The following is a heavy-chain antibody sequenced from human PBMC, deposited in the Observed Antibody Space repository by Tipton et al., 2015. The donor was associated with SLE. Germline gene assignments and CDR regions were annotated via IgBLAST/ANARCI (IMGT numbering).Heavy chain of an antibody. CDR3: ARHTDYYYFDV. V-gene: IGHV1-18*01. CDR1: GYIFINYG. Sequence: QVQLVQSGPEVKKPGASMKVSCKASGYIFINYGINWLRQAPGQGLEWMGWISVHSGHTNYAQRFQGRVTMTADTSTKTAYMELRSLRSDDSAVYYCARHTDYYYFDVWGQGSLVSVSS. D-gene: IGHD3-9*01. J-gene: IGHJ4*02. CDR2: ISVHSGHT.